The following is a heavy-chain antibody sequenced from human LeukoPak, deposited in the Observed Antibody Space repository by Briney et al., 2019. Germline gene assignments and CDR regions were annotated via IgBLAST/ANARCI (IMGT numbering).Heavy chain of an antibody. CDR1: GYTFTGYY. V-gene: IGHV1-24*01. D-gene: IGHD3-9*01. Sequence: ASVKVSCKASGYTFTGYYMHWVRQAPGKGLEWMGGFDPEDGETIYAQKFQGRVTMTEDTSTDTAYMELSSLRSEDTAVYYCATGLRYDILTGYPRRYYYYYMDVWGKGTTVTIPS. CDR3: ATGLRYDILTGYPRRYYYYYMDV. J-gene: IGHJ6*03. CDR2: FDPEDGET.